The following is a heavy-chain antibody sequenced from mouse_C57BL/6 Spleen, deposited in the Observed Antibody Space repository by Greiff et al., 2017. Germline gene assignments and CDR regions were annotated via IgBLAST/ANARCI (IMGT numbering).Heavy chain of an antibody. CDR3: TKDYGSSYGYFDV. J-gene: IGHJ1*03. CDR1: GYTFTDYE. CDR2: IDPETGGT. Sequence: QVQLQQSGAELVRPGASVTLSCKASGYTFTDYEMHWVKQTPVHGLEWIGAIDPETGGTAYNQKFKGKAILTADKSSSTAYMELRSLTSEDSAVYYYTKDYGSSYGYFDVWGTGTTVTVSS. D-gene: IGHD1-1*01. V-gene: IGHV1-15*01.